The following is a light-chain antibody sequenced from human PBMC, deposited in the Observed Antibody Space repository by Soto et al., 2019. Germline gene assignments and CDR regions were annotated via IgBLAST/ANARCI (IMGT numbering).Light chain of an antibody. CDR2: NAS. CDR1: QRVSVY. CDR3: QQRHNWPRT. Sequence: EIVLTQSPATLALFSGDRVTLSCRASQRVSVYLACYQQKPGQSPRLLIYNASNRATGIPARFSASGSGTDFTLTISSLEPEDFAVYYCQQRHNWPRTFGQGTKVDIK. J-gene: IGKJ1*01. V-gene: IGKV3-11*01.